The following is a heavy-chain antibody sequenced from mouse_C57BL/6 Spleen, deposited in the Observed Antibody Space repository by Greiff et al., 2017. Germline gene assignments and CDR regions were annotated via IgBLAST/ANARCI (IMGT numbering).Heavy chain of an antibody. Sequence: EVQLQQSGPELVKPGASVKISCKASGYTFTDYYLNWVKQSHGKSLEWIGDLNPNNGGTSYNQKFKGKATLTVDKSSSTAYMELRSLTSEDSAVYYCASPNWDGEANYFDYWGQGTTLTVAS. D-gene: IGHD4-1*02. V-gene: IGHV1-26*01. CDR2: LNPNNGGT. J-gene: IGHJ2*01. CDR3: ASPNWDGEANYFDY. CDR1: GYTFTDYY.